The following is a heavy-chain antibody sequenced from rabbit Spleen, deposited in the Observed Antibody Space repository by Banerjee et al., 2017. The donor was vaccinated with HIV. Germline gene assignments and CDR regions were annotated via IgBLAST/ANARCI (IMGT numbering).Heavy chain of an antibody. D-gene: IGHD1-1*01. CDR2: IYGGASGSA. V-gene: IGHV1S40*01. J-gene: IGHJ4*01. CDR1: GFSFSSSYW. Sequence: QSLEESGGGLVKPGGTLTLTCTVSGFSFSSSYWICWVRQAPGKGLEWIACIYGGASGSAYYASWPKGRFTISRDNAQNTVSLQMTSLPAADTATYFCVRDVGTYDYIDVYFDLWGPGTLVTVS. CDR3: VRDVGTYDYIDVYFDL.